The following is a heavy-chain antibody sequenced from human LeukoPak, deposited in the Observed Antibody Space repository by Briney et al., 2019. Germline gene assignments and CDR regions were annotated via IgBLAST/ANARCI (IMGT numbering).Heavy chain of an antibody. CDR2: INSDGSTT. Sequence: GGSLRLSCAASGFTFSTYWMHWLRQAPGKGLVWVSRINSDGSTTTYADSVKGRFTISTDNAKSTLYLQMNSLRAEDTAVYYCARVVTTDDYWGQGTLVTVSS. CDR3: ARVVTTDDY. V-gene: IGHV3-74*01. J-gene: IGHJ4*02. D-gene: IGHD4-17*01. CDR1: GFTFSTYW.